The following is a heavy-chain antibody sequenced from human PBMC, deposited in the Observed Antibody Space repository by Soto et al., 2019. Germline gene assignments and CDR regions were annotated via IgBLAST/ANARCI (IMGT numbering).Heavy chain of an antibody. CDR2: INPNSGGT. D-gene: IGHD3-3*01. CDR3: ARDRTIFGLGWYYGMDV. CDR1: GYTFTGYY. J-gene: IGHJ6*02. Sequence: QVQLVQSGAEVKKPGASVKVSCKASGYTFTGYYMHWVRQAPGQGLEWMGWINPNSGGTNYAQKFQGWVTMTRGTSISTAYMELSRLRSDDTAVYYCARDRTIFGLGWYYGMDVWGQGTTVTVSS. V-gene: IGHV1-2*04.